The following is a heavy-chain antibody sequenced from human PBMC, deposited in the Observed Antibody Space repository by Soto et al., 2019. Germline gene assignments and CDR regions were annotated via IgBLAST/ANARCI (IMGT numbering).Heavy chain of an antibody. Sequence: QVQLVQSGAEVKKPGASVKVSCKASGYTFTSYGISWVRQAPGQGLEWMGWISAYNGNTNYAQRLQGRVTMTTDTSTSTAYMELRSLRSDDTAVYYCARARSFGRAAPLNWFDPWGQGTLVTVSS. V-gene: IGHV1-18*01. CDR2: ISAYNGNT. D-gene: IGHD2-15*01. CDR3: ARARSFGRAAPLNWFDP. CDR1: GYTFTSYG. J-gene: IGHJ5*02.